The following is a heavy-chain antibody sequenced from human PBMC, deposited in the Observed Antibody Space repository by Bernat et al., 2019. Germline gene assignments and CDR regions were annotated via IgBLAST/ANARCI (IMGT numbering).Heavy chain of an antibody. Sequence: QVQLVQSGAEVKKPGSSVKVSCKASGGTFSSYAISWVRQAPGQGLEWMGGIIPIFGTANYAQKFQGRVTITADESTRTAYMELSSLRSEDTAVYYCAREGYSGYEDHDAFDIWGQGTMVTVSS. CDR2: IIPIFGTA. V-gene: IGHV1-69*01. CDR3: AREGYSGYEDHDAFDI. CDR1: GGTFSSYA. J-gene: IGHJ3*02. D-gene: IGHD5-12*01.